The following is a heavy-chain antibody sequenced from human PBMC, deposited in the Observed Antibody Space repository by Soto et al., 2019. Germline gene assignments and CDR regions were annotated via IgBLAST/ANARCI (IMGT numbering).Heavy chain of an antibody. V-gene: IGHV3-23*01. CDR2: ISGSGGST. Sequence: PGGSLRLSCAASGFTFSSYAMSWVRQAPGKGLEWVSAISGSGGSTYYADSVKGRFTISRDNSKNTLYLQMNSLRAEDTAVYYCAGGKGYSYGYFDSWGQGILVTVSS. CDR3: AGGKGYSYGYFDS. D-gene: IGHD5-18*01. J-gene: IGHJ4*02. CDR1: GFTFSSYA.